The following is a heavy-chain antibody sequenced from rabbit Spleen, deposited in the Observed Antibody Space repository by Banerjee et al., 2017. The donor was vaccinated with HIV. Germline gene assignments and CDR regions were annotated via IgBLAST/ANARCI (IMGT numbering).Heavy chain of an antibody. J-gene: IGHJ4*01. D-gene: IGHD2-1*01. CDR2: IDGGSNGNH. Sequence: QEQLVESGGGLVQPEGSLTLTCTASGFSLSSSYWIWWVRQAPGKGLEWIAAIDGGSNGNHVYATWVNGRFTISKTSSTTVTLQLNSLTAADTATYFCARDRAYMTLDLWGPGTLVTVS. V-gene: IGHV1S45*01. CDR3: ARDRAYMTLDL. CDR1: GFSLSSSYW.